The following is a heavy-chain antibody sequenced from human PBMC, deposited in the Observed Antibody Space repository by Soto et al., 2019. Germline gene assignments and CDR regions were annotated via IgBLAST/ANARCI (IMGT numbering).Heavy chain of an antibody. J-gene: IGHJ6*03. CDR1: GFTVSSNY. CDR2: ICSGGST. Sequence: EVQLVESGGGLVQPGGSLRLSCAASGFTVSSNYMSWVRQAPGKGLEWVSVICSGGSTYYADSVKGRFTISRNNSKNTRYFQMNILRADDAAVYYWERASGVASGQQYYYSYYFDVWGKGTMVTVSS. CDR3: ERASGVASGQQYYYSYYFDV. V-gene: IGHV3-53*04. D-gene: IGHD2-15*01.